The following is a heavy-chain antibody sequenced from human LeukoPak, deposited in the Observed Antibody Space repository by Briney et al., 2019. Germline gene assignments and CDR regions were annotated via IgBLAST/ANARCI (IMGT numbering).Heavy chain of an antibody. CDR3: ARGGSGWYSYFDY. D-gene: IGHD6-19*01. V-gene: IGHV3-30*04. J-gene: IGHJ4*02. CDR1: GFTFSSYA. Sequence: GGSLRLSCAASGFTFSSYAVHWVRQAPGKGLEWVAVISDDGRNKYYADSVKGRFTISRDNSKNTLYLQMNSLRAEDTAVYYCARGGSGWYSYFDYWGQGTLVTVSS. CDR2: ISDDGRNK.